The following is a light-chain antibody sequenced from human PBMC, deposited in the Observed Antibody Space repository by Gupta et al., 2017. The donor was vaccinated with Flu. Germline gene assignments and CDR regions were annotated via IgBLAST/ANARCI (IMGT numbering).Light chain of an antibody. Sequence: ITNPCTCTSSDVGRKNYVSWYQQKPGHAPVLVMYEVTNRPSGVSNRFSGSKSGTTASMTICGLQAEDEADYYCSSSNSSDTRVFGGGTQLNV. CDR1: SSDVGRKNY. CDR2: EVT. V-gene: IGLV2-14*01. CDR3: SSSNSSDTRV. J-gene: IGLJ3*02.